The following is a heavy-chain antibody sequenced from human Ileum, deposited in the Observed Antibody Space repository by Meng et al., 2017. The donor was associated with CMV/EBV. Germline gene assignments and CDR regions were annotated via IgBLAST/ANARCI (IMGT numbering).Heavy chain of an antibody. CDR3: ARESELLRFDH. V-gene: IGHV6-1*01. D-gene: IGHD6-6*01. Sequence: LQLQASGPGPVKPSQTLSPTCDLSGDSVSTNNAAWNWIRQSPLRGLEWLGRTAYRSKWDYEYSVSVKSRITISPDTSKNQFSLQLRSVTPEDTAVYYCARESELLRFDHWGQGTLVTVSS. CDR1: GDSVSTNNAA. J-gene: IGHJ4*02. CDR2: TAYRSKWDY.